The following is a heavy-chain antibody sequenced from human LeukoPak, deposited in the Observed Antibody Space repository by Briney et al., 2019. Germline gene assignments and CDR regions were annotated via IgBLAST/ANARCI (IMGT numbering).Heavy chain of an antibody. Sequence: GGSLRLSCAASGFTFSSFSMNWVRQSPGKGLEWISSISSNNNYLHYADSVKGRFTISRDNAKSSLFLQMHSLTAEDTAIYYCARSQTRVGVVIGNWGQGTLVTVSS. CDR3: ARSQTRVGVVIGN. V-gene: IGHV3-21*01. CDR1: GFTFSSFS. CDR2: ISSNNNYL. J-gene: IGHJ4*02. D-gene: IGHD3-3*01.